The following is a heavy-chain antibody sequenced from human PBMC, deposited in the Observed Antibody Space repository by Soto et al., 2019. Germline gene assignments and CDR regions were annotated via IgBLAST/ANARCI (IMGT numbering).Heavy chain of an antibody. D-gene: IGHD6-19*01. CDR2: IYWDDDK. Sequence: VSGPTLVNPTQTLTLTCTFSGFSLTTSGVGVGWIRQPPGKALEWLALIYWDDDKRYSPSLKSRLTITKDTSKNQVVLTMTNMDPVDTATYYCAHRLYGSGRAWDFDYFDYWGQGTLVTVSS. V-gene: IGHV2-5*02. CDR3: AHRLYGSGRAWDFDYFDY. CDR1: GFSLTTSGVG. J-gene: IGHJ4*02.